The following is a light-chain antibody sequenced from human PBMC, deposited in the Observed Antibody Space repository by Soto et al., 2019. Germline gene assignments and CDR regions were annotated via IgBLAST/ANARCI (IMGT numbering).Light chain of an antibody. V-gene: IGKV1-9*01. Sequence: DIQMTQSPSSLSASVGDRVTITCQASQSISIWLAWYQQKPGKAPDLLIYSASTLQSGVPSRFSGSGSETEFSLTIRALQPEDFATYYCQQLSRYPLTFGGGTKVDIK. CDR2: SAS. CDR3: QQLSRYPLT. CDR1: QSISIW. J-gene: IGKJ4*01.